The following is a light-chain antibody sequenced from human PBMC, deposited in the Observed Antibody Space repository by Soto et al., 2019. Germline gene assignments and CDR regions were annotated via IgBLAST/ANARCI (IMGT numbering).Light chain of an antibody. CDR2: AVS. J-gene: IGLJ2*01. V-gene: IGLV2-14*01. CDR1: NSDVGGYKY. Sequence: QSALTQPASVSGSPGQSITISCTATNSDVGGYKYVSWYQQHPGKAPKLMIYAVSNRPSGVSNRFSGSKSGNTASLTISGLQAEDEADYYCSSYISTTTVFGGGTKLTVL. CDR3: SSYISTTTV.